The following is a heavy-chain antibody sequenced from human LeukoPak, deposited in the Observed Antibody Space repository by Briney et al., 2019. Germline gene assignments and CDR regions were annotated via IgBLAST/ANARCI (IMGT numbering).Heavy chain of an antibody. Sequence: GGSLRLSCAASGFTFSSYAMPWVRQAPVKGLEWVAVISYDGSNKYYADSVKGRFTISRDNSKNTLYLQMNSLRAEDTAVYYCARDRLGYSYGRFDYWGQGTLVTVSS. V-gene: IGHV3-30-3*01. CDR1: GFTFSSYA. J-gene: IGHJ4*02. D-gene: IGHD5-18*01. CDR3: ARDRLGYSYGRFDY. CDR2: ISYDGSNK.